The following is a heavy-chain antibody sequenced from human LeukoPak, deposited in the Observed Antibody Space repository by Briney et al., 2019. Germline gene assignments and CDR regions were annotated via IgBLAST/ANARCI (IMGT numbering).Heavy chain of an antibody. CDR3: VRDLDWGAFDV. D-gene: IGHD3/OR15-3a*01. CDR1: EFRFSAHG. CDR2: ISPSGDIT. V-gene: IGHV3-23*01. J-gene: IGHJ3*01. Sequence: GGSLRLSCAASEFRFSAHGMNWVRQAPGKGLEWISGISPSGDITYYADSVMGRFSIYRDHRQSTVSLQMSSLRAEDTALYYCVRDLDWGAFDVWGQGTMVTVSS.